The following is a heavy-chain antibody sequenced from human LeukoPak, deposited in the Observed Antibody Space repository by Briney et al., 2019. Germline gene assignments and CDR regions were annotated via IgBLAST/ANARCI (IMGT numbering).Heavy chain of an antibody. Sequence: SETLSLTCAVYGGSFSGYYWSWIRQPPGKGLEWIGEINHSGSTNYNPSLKSRVAISVDTSKNQFSLKLSSVTAADTAVYYCARATEGTQADYWGQGTLVTVSS. CDR2: INHSGST. V-gene: IGHV4-34*01. CDR3: ARATEGTQADY. D-gene: IGHD1-1*01. CDR1: GGSFSGYY. J-gene: IGHJ4*02.